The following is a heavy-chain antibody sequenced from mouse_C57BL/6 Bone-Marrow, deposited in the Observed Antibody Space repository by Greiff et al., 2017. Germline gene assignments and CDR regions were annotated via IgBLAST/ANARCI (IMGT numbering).Heavy chain of an antibody. V-gene: IGHV14-4*01. Sequence: VQLQQSGAELVRPGASVKLSCPASGFNIKDDYMHWVKQRPEQGLEWIGWIDPENGDTEYASKFQGKATITADTSSNTAYLQLSSLTSEDTAVYYCTRYDGYYVYWYFAVWGTGTTVTVST. D-gene: IGHD2-3*01. J-gene: IGHJ1*03. CDR3: TRYDGYYVYWYFAV. CDR1: GFNIKDDY. CDR2: IDPENGDT.